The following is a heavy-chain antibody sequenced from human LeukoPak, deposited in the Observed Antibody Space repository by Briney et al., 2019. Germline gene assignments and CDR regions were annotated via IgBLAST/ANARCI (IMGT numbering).Heavy chain of an antibody. J-gene: IGHJ5*02. CDR2: IYYSGST. V-gene: IGHV4-59*08. D-gene: IGHD6-13*01. CDR1: GGSITSYY. CDR3: ARTIAAAGSDWFDP. Sequence: SETLSLTCIVSGGSITSYYWYWIRQPPGKGLEWIGYIYYSGSTNFNPSLKSRVTISVDTSKNQLSLKLRSVTAADTAVYYCARTIAAAGSDWFDPWGQGTLVTVSS.